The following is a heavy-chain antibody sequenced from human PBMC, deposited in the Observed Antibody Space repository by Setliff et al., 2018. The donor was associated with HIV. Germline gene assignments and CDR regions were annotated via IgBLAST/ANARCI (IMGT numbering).Heavy chain of an antibody. CDR3: ARAPMIRSTSGGLDY. CDR1: GYTFNTYV. V-gene: IGHV1-2*02. J-gene: IGHJ4*02. CDR2: INPKTGDT. Sequence: ASVKVSCKASGYTFNTYVMSWVRQAPGQGLEWMGWINPKTGDTNFARKFQGRVTTTSDTSFNTAYMELSRLKSDDTAVYYCARAPMIRSTSGGLDYWGPGTLVTVSS. D-gene: IGHD3-22*01.